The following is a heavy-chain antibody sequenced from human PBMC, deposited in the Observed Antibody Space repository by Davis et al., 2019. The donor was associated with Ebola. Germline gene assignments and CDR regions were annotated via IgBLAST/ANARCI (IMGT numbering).Heavy chain of an antibody. V-gene: IGHV1-18*01. CDR3: ARDPGSSWRQFDY. Sequence: KLQGRVTMTTDTSTSTAYMELRSLRSDDTAVYYCARDPGSSWRQFDYWGQGTLVTVSS. J-gene: IGHJ4*02. D-gene: IGHD6-13*01.